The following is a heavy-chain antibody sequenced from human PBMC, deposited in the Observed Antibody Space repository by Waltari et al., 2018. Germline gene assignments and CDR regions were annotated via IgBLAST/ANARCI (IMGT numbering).Heavy chain of an antibody. V-gene: IGHV4-34*01. J-gene: IGHJ6*03. CDR2: INHSGST. D-gene: IGHD6-13*01. CDR3: ARNSQPPEGWYYMDV. Sequence: QVQLQQWGAGLLKPSETLSLTCAVYGGSFSGYYWSWIRQPPGKGLEWIGEINHSGSTNYNPSLKSRVTISVDTSKNQFSLKMSSVTAADTAVYYCARNSQPPEGWYYMDVWGKGTTVTISS. CDR1: GGSFSGYY.